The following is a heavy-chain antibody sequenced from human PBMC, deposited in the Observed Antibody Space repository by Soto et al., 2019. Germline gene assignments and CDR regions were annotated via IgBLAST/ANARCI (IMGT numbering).Heavy chain of an antibody. J-gene: IGHJ6*02. CDR3: EREETAWPLAYGLDV. CDR1: GFTFGTYS. D-gene: IGHD2-21*02. V-gene: IGHV3-21*01. CDR2: ITRGGET. Sequence: GGSLRLSCGASGFTFGTYSMHWVRQAPGKGLEWVSSITRGGETYYAESVKGRLTISRDYAKNSVSLQMNSLRVEDTAVYYCEREETAWPLAYGLDVWGQGTKVTVYS.